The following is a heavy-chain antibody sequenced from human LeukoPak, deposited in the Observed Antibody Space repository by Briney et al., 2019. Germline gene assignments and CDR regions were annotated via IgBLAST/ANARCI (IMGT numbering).Heavy chain of an antibody. Sequence: PGGSLRLPCAASGFTFSSYSMNWVRQAPGKGLEWVSSISSSSSYIYYADSVKGRFTISRDNAKNSLYLQMNSLRAEDTAVYYCARVVTTYAFDIWGQGTMVTVSS. D-gene: IGHD4-17*01. CDR1: GFTFSSYS. V-gene: IGHV3-21*01. CDR3: ARVVTTYAFDI. J-gene: IGHJ3*02. CDR2: ISSSSSYI.